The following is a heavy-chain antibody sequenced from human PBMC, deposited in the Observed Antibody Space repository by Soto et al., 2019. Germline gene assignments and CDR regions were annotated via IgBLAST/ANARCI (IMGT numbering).Heavy chain of an antibody. CDR2: IYYSGST. CDR1: GGSISTYY. CDR3: AKSPTRWELLRDFDL. J-gene: IGHJ2*01. V-gene: IGHV4-59*03. Sequence: QVQLQESGPGLVKPSETLSLTCTVSGGSISTYYWSWIRQFPGKGPEWIGYIYYSGSTNYNPSLKSRVTISLDTSKNQCSLKLSSVTAADTAVYYCAKSPTRWELLRDFDLWGRGTLVTVSA. D-gene: IGHD1-26*01.